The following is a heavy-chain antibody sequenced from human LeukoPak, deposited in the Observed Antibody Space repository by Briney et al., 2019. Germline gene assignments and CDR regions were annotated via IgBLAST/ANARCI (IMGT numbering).Heavy chain of an antibody. D-gene: IGHD6-13*01. CDR2: IYYSGST. CDR1: GGSVSSGSYY. Sequence: SETLSLTCTVSGGSVSSGSYYWSWIRQPPGKGLEWIGYIYYSGSTNYNPSLKSRVTISVDKSRNQFSLKLSSVTAADTAVYYCARRVRSSWYKLNAFDIWGQGTMVTVSS. V-gene: IGHV4-61*01. J-gene: IGHJ3*02. CDR3: ARRVRSSWYKLNAFDI.